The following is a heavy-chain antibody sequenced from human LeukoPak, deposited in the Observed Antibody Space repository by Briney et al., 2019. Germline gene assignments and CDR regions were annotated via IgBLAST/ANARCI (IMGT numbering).Heavy chain of an antibody. CDR3: AKDPHSSGWFYYFDY. D-gene: IGHD6-19*01. CDR1: GFTFSSYS. Sequence: GGSLRLSCAASGFTFSSYSMNWVRQAPGKGLEWVSSISSSSSYIYYADSVKGRFTISRDNAKNSLYLQMNSLRAEDTAVYYCAKDPHSSGWFYYFDYWGQGTLVTVSS. V-gene: IGHV3-21*01. J-gene: IGHJ4*02. CDR2: ISSSSSYI.